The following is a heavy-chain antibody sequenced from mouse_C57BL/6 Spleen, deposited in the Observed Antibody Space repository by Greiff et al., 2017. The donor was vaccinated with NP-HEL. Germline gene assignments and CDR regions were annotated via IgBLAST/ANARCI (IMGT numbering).Heavy chain of an antibody. CDR1: GFTFSDYG. Sequence: EVMLVESGGGLVKPGGSLKLSCAASGFTFSDYGMHWVRQAPEKGLEWVAYISSGSSTIYYVDTVKGRFTISRDNAKNTLFLQMTSLRSEETAMYYCARTQAMDYWGQGTSVTVSS. V-gene: IGHV5-17*01. CDR3: ARTQAMDY. J-gene: IGHJ4*01. CDR2: ISSGSSTI.